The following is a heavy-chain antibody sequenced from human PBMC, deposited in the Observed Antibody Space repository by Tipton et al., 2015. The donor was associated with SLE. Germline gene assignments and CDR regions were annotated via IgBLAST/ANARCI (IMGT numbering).Heavy chain of an antibody. J-gene: IGHJ4*02. V-gene: IGHV4-30-4*01. CDR3: ASGGYSSVTDY. CDR2: IYYSGST. D-gene: IGHD6-19*01. Sequence: TLSLTCTVSGGSISSGDYYWSWIRRPPGKGLEWIGYIYYSGSTYYNPSLKSRVTISVDTSKSQFSLKLSSVTAADTAVYYCASGGYSSVTDYWGQGTLVTVSS. CDR1: GGSISSGDYY.